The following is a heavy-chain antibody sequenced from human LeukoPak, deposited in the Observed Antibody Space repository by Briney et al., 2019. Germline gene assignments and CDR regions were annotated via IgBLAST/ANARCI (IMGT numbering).Heavy chain of an antibody. D-gene: IGHD3-16*01. CDR3: ARAWGGGVDY. CDR2: IYYSGST. CDR1: GGSISSYY. Sequence: SETLSLTCTVSGGSISSYYWSWIRQPPGKGLEWIGYIYYSGSTNYNPSLKSRVTMSVDTSKNQFSLKLSSVTAADTAVYYCARAWGGGVDYWGQGTLVTVSS. V-gene: IGHV4-59*12. J-gene: IGHJ4*02.